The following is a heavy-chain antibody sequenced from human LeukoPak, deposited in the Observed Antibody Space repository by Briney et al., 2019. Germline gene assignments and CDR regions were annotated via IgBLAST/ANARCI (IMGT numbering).Heavy chain of an antibody. J-gene: IGHJ5*01. D-gene: IGHD6-13*01. CDR2: IYFSGTP. CDR3: ARTSSWYAGAWFAS. Sequence: SSETLSLTCTVSRGSIRTADYCWAWVRQPPGEGLEWLGSIYFSGTPYFNPSLKSRVAVSIDTSKNQFSLKVTFVNASDTAVYFCARTSSWYAGAWFASWGQGTLVTVSS. CDR1: RGSIRTADYC. V-gene: IGHV4-39*01.